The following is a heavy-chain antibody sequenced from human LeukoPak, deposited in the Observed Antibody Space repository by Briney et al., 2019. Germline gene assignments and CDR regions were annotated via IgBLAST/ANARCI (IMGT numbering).Heavy chain of an antibody. CDR1: GFTFSSYG. CDR3: AKDLGLDY. Sequence: PRGSLRLSCAASGFTFSSYGMHWVRQAPGKGLEWVAVISYDGSNKYYADSVKGRFTISRDNSKNTLYLQMNSLRAEDTAVYYCAKDLGLDYWGQGTLVTVSS. J-gene: IGHJ4*02. V-gene: IGHV3-30*18. CDR2: ISYDGSNK.